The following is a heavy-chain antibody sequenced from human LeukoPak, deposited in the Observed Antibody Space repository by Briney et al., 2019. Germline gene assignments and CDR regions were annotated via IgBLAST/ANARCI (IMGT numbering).Heavy chain of an antibody. CDR1: GFTFSSYS. J-gene: IGHJ4*02. V-gene: IGHV3-21*01. D-gene: IGHD6-13*01. CDR2: ISSSSSYI. CDR3: ARDRESSSWFDY. Sequence: GGSLRLSCAASGFTFSSYSTNWVRQAPGKGLEWVSSISSSSSYIYYADSVKGRFTISRDNAKNSLYLQMKSLRAEDTAVYYCARDRESSSWFDYWGQGTLVTVSS.